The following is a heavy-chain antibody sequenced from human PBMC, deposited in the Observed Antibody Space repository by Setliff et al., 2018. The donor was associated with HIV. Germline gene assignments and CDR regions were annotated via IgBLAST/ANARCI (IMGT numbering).Heavy chain of an antibody. Sequence: SETLSLTCTVSGSSISSNYYWSWIRQPAGKGLEWIGRIHTSGSTNYNPSLKSRVTISLDTSKNQFSLKLSSVTAADTAVYYCARSSLAFNWFDPWGRGTLVTVSS. J-gene: IGHJ5*02. CDR2: IHTSGST. CDR3: ARSSLAFNWFDP. CDR1: GSSISSNYY. V-gene: IGHV4-4*07.